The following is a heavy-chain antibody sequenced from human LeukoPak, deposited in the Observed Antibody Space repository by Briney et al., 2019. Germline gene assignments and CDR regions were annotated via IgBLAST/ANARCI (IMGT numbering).Heavy chain of an antibody. CDR3: ARHPITMVRGVIFPNWFDP. CDR1: GGSFSGYY. CDR2: IYYSGST. J-gene: IGHJ5*02. V-gene: IGHV4-39*01. Sequence: SETLSLTCAVYGGSFSGYYWGWIRQPPGKGLEWIGSIYYSGSTYYNPSLKSRVTISVDTSKNQFSLKLSSVTAADTAVYYCARHPITMVRGVIFPNWFDPWGQGTLVTVSP. D-gene: IGHD3-10*01.